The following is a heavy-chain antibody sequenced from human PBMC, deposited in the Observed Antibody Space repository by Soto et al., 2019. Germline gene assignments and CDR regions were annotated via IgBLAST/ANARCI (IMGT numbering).Heavy chain of an antibody. Sequence: QLQLQESGPGLVKPSETLSLTCTVSGGSISSSSYYWGWIRQPPGKGLEWIGSIYYSGSTYYNPSLKSRVTISVDTSKNQFSLKLSSVTAADTAVYYCARLEIAVAGTSNFDYWGQGTLVTVSS. D-gene: IGHD6-19*01. CDR1: GGSISSSSYY. J-gene: IGHJ4*02. CDR2: IYYSGST. V-gene: IGHV4-39*01. CDR3: ARLEIAVAGTSNFDY.